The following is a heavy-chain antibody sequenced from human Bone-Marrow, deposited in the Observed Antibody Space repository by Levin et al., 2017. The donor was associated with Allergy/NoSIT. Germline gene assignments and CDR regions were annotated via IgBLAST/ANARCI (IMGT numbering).Heavy chain of an antibody. Sequence: GESLKISCKASGYTLNTYALNWVRQASGEGLEWMGWINTHSGAPFYAQDFTGRVVFSLDSSVSTAYLEINDLKTEDTAVYYCTRGANWFDAWGQGTLLTVSS. CDR1: GYTLNTYA. CDR3: TRGANWFDA. J-gene: IGHJ5*02. CDR2: INTHSGAP. V-gene: IGHV7-4-1*02.